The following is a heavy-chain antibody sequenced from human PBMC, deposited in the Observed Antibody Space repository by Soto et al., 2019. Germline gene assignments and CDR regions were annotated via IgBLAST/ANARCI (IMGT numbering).Heavy chain of an antibody. CDR1: GFTFSSYA. D-gene: IGHD2-21*02. Sequence: EVQLLESGGGLVQPGGSLRLSCAASGFTFSSYAMSWVRQAPGKGLEWVSAISGSGGSTYYADSVKGRFTISRDNSKNTLYLQMNGLRAEDTAVYYCAKTIVVVTANLDYWGQGTLVTVSS. CDR2: ISGSGGST. J-gene: IGHJ4*02. CDR3: AKTIVVVTANLDY. V-gene: IGHV3-23*01.